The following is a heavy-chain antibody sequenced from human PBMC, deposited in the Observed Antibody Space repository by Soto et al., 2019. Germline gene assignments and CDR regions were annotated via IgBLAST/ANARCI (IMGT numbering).Heavy chain of an antibody. D-gene: IGHD1-26*01. CDR2: IYPGDSDT. J-gene: IGHJ4*02. CDR3: ARPRIVGATKQPFDY. Sequence: GESLKISCKGSGYNFASYWIGWVRQMPGKGLEWMGIIYPGDSDTRYSPSFQGQVTISADKSISTAYLQWSSLKASDTAMYYCARPRIVGATKQPFDYWGQGTLVTSPQ. CDR1: GYNFASYW. V-gene: IGHV5-51*01.